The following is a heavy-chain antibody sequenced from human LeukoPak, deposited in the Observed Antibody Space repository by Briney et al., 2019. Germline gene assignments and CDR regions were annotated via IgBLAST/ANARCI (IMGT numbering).Heavy chain of an antibody. Sequence: ASVKVSCKASGGTFSSYAISWVRQAPGQGLEWMGRIIPILGIANYAQKFQGRVTITADKSTSTAYMELSSLRSEDTAAYYCARVGESGSYSTEVDYYYGMDVWGQGTTVTVSS. CDR3: ARVGESGSYSTEVDYYYGMDV. CDR2: IIPILGIA. CDR1: GGTFSSYA. V-gene: IGHV1-69*04. J-gene: IGHJ6*02. D-gene: IGHD1-26*01.